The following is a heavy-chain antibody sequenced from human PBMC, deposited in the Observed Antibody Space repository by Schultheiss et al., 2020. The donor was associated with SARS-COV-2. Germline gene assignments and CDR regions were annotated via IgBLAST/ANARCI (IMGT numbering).Heavy chain of an antibody. CDR3: AKDQGTMIVVVITTGFDY. V-gene: IGHV3-30*12. CDR2: ISYDGSNK. D-gene: IGHD3-22*01. CDR1: GFTFSSYG. Sequence: GGSLRLSCAASGFTFSSYGMHWVRQAPGKGLEWVAVISYDGSNKYYADSVKGRFTISRDNSKNTLYLQMNSLRAEDTAVYYCAKDQGTMIVVVITTGFDYWGQGTLVTVSS. J-gene: IGHJ4*02.